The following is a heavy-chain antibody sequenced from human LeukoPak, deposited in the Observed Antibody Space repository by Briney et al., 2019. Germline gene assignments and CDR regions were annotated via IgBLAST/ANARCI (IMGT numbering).Heavy chain of an antibody. V-gene: IGHV3-48*03. CDR1: GFTLSSYE. Sequence: GGSLRLSCAASGFTLSSYEMNWVRQAPGKGLEWVSYISSSGSTIYYADSVKGRFTISRDNAKNSLFLQMNSLRAEDTAAYYCARGRGGSSLYYFDYWGQGTLVTVSS. D-gene: IGHD2-15*01. CDR3: ARGRGGSSLYYFDY. CDR2: ISSSGSTI. J-gene: IGHJ4*02.